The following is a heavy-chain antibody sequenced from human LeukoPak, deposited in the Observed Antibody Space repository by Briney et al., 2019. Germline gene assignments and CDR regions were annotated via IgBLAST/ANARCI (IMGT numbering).Heavy chain of an antibody. CDR1: GFPFDDYG. CDR2: INWNGGST. CDR3: ARDIVLIAVAVRGSFDI. D-gene: IGHD6-19*01. J-gene: IGHJ3*02. V-gene: IGHV3-20*04. Sequence: GGSLRLSCAASGFPFDDYGMNWVRQVPGKGLEWVSGINWNGGSTGYADSVKGRFTISRDNAKNSLYLQMNSLRAEDTALYYCARDIVLIAVAVRGSFDIWGQGTMVTVSS.